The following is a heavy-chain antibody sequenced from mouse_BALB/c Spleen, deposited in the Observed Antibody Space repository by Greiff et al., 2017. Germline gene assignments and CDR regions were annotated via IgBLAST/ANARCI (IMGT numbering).Heavy chain of an antibody. Sequence: VRLVESGPGLVAPSQSLSITCTVSGFSLTSYGVHWVRQPPGKGLEWLGVIWAGGSTNYNSALMSRLSISKDNSKSQVFLKMNSLQTDDTAMYYCARVEGTGWFAYWGQGTLVTVSA. V-gene: IGHV2-9*02. CDR1: GFSLTSYG. D-gene: IGHD3-3*01. CDR2: IWAGGST. CDR3: ARVEGTGWFAY. J-gene: IGHJ3*01.